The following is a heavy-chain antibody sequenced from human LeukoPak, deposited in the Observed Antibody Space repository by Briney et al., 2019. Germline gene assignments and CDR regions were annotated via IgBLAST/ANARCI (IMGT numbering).Heavy chain of an antibody. Sequence: PGGSLRLSCAGSGFTFRNPWMSWVRQAPGKGPMWVSRICPDGTVTNYADSVKARFIISRDNARNTVYLQMNSLRVEDTAVYYCVRDFRSADYWGQGTLVTVSS. V-gene: IGHV3-74*01. CDR1: GFTFRNPW. CDR2: ICPDGTVT. CDR3: VRDFRSADY. J-gene: IGHJ4*02.